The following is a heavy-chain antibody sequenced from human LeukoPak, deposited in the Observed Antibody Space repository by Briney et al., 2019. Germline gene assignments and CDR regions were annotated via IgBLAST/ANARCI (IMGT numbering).Heavy chain of an antibody. J-gene: IGHJ4*02. CDR2: IYYSGST. CDR1: GGSISSSSYY. D-gene: IGHD2-15*01. Sequence: PSETLSLTCTVSGGSISSSSYYWGWIRQPPGKGLEWIGSIYYSGSTYYNPSLKGRVTISVDTSKNQFSLKLSSVTAADTAVYYCARMLVVAAPFDYWGQGTLVTVSS. V-gene: IGHV4-39*01. CDR3: ARMLVVAAPFDY.